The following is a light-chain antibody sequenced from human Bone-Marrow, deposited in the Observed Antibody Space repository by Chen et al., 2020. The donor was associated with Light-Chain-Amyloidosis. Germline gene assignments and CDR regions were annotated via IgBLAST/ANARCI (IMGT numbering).Light chain of an antibody. Sequence: DIVMTQSPDSLAVSLGERATINCKSSQSVVYSSNNKNYLAWYQQKPGQPPKLLIYWASTRESGVPDRFSGSGSRTDFTLTISSLHAEDVAVYYCQQYYSTPWTFGQGTKVEIK. CDR1: QSVVYSSNNKNY. CDR2: WAS. J-gene: IGKJ1*01. CDR3: QQYYSTPWT. V-gene: IGKV4-1*01.